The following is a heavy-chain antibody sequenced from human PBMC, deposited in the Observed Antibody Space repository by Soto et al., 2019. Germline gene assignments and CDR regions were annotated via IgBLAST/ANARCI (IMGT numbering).Heavy chain of an antibody. CDR3: ARTRPNYYDSSGNPTGYFDY. D-gene: IGHD3-22*01. V-gene: IGHV1-69*01. CDR1: GGTFSSYA. CDR2: IIPIFGTA. J-gene: IGHJ4*02. Sequence: QVQLVQSGAEVKKPASSVKVSCKASGGTFSSYAISWVRQAPGQGLEWMGGIIPIFGTANYAQKFQGRVTITADESTSTAYMELSSLRSEDTAVYYCARTRPNYYDSSGNPTGYFDYWGQGTLVTVSS.